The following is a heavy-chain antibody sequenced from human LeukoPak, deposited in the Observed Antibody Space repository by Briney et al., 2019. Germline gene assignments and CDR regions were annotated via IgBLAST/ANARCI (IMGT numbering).Heavy chain of an antibody. CDR3: ARASYYDSSGPWDY. J-gene: IGHJ4*02. V-gene: IGHV3-7*01. CDR1: GFTFSSYW. Sequence: GGSLRLSCAASGFTFSSYWMSWVRQAPGKGLEWVANIKQDGSEKYYVDSVKGRFTTSRDNAKNSLYLQMNSLRAEDTAVYYCARASYYDSSGPWDYWGQGTLVTVSS. CDR2: IKQDGSEK. D-gene: IGHD3-22*01.